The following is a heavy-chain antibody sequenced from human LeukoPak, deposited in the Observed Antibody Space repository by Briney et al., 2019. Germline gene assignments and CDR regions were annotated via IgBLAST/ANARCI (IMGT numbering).Heavy chain of an antibody. CDR3: ARRRDGYNYYFDY. V-gene: IGHV5-51*02. CDR2: IYPGDSDT. CDR1: GYTFSENW. Sequence: GESLMISCKGSGYTFSENWTAWVPKIPGKGLDGMGFIYPGDSDTRYSPSFQGQVTTSADKSISTAYLQWSSLKASDTAMYYCARRRDGYNYYFDYCGQGTLVTVSS. D-gene: IGHD5-24*01. J-gene: IGHJ4*02.